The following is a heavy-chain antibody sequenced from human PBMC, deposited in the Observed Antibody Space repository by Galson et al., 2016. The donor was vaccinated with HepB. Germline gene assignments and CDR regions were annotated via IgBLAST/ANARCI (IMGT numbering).Heavy chain of an antibody. CDR1: GFTFSTYS. Sequence: SLRLSCAASGFTFSTYSMSWVRQAPGKGLEWISYISTSSSTIYHENSVKGRFTISRDNAKNSLSLQMNSPRGEETAVYYCARPYSYGSGIYFNPEGSLNYWSRGTLVSFSS. D-gene: IGHD3-10*01. V-gene: IGHV3-48*01. CDR3: ARPYSYGSGIYFNPEGSLNY. CDR2: ISTSSSTI. J-gene: IGHJ4*02.